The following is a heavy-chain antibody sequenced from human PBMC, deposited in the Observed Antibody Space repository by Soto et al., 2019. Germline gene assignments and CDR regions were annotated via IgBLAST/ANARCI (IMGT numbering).Heavy chain of an antibody. V-gene: IGHV3-15*07. CDR3: TTDLPGTPPSGMDV. J-gene: IGHJ6*02. CDR2: VRSNSDGWST. CDR1: GFTFYDAW. Sequence: GGSLRLSCTASGFTFYDAWMNWVRQAPGKGLEWVGRVRSNSDGWSTDYAAPVTGRFTISRDDSKNTLFLQMNNLKTEDTAMYYCTTDLPGTPPSGMDVWGQGTTVTVSS.